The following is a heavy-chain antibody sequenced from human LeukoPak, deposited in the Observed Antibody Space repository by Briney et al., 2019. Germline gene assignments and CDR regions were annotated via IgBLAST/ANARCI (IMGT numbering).Heavy chain of an antibody. V-gene: IGHV3-23*01. CDR2: ISGSGGST. Sequence: TGGSLRLSCAASGFTFSSYAMSWVRQAPGKGLEWVSAISGSGGSTYYADSVKGRFTISRDNSKDTLYLQMNSLRAEDTAVYYCAKPYILTGYDTDYWGQGTLVTVSS. CDR3: AKPYILTGYDTDY. CDR1: GFTFSSYA. J-gene: IGHJ4*02. D-gene: IGHD3-9*01.